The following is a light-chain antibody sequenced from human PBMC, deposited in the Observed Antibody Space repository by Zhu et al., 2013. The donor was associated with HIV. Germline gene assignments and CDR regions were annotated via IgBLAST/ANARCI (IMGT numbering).Light chain of an antibody. CDR2: EVT. J-gene: IGLJ2*01. Sequence: QSALTQPASVSGSPGQSITISCTGTTSDVGNYNLVSWYQQHPGKAPKLMIYEVTKRPSGVSNRFSGSKSGNTASLTISGLQAEDEADYYCCSYAGSNVYVVFGGGTKLTVL. V-gene: IGLV2-23*02. CDR3: CSYAGSNVYVV. CDR1: TSDVGNYNL.